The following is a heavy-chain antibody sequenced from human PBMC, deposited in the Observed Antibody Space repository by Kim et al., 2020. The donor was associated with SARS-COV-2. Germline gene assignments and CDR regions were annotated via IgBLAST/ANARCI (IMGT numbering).Heavy chain of an antibody. CDR2: ISGSGGST. CDR1: GFTFSSYA. J-gene: IGHJ4*02. D-gene: IGHD3-3*01. V-gene: IGHV3-23*01. Sequence: GGSLRLSCAASGFTFSSYAMSWVRQAPGKGLEWVSAISGSGGSTYYADSVKGRFTISRDNSKNTLYLQMNSLRAEDTAVYYCAKSDTYYDFWSGYIPTYYFDYWGQGTLVTVSS. CDR3: AKSDTYYDFWSGYIPTYYFDY.